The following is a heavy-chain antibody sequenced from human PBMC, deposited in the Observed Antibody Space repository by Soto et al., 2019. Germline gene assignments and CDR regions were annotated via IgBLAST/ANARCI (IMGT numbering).Heavy chain of an antibody. Sequence: AGGSLRLSCAASGFTFSSYSMNWVRQAPGKGLEWVSYISSSSSTIYYADSVKGRFTISRDNAKNSLYLQMNSLRDEDTAVYYCARVDGDLLHYYYYGMDVWGQGTTVTVSS. CDR1: GFTFSSYS. V-gene: IGHV3-48*02. J-gene: IGHJ6*02. CDR2: ISSSSSTI. CDR3: ARVDGDLLHYYYYGMDV. D-gene: IGHD1-26*01.